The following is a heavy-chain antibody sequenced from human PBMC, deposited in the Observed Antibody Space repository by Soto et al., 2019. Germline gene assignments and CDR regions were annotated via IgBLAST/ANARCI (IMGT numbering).Heavy chain of an antibody. Sequence: QVQLVQSGAEVKKPGASVKVSCKASGYTFTNYGINWVRQAPGQGLEWLGWVSAYNGERRYAQRXXXXXXXXXXXXXXXXXXXXXXXXXXXXXXXXXXXGTSIPASGDYWGQGTLVTVSS. CDR2: VSAYNGER. J-gene: IGHJ4*01. V-gene: IGHV1-18*01. D-gene: IGHD6-6*01. CDR3: XXGTSIPASGDY. CDR1: GYTFTNYG.